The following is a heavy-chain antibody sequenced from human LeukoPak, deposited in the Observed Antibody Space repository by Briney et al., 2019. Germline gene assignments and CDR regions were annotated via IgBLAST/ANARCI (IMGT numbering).Heavy chain of an antibody. CDR1: GFTFSSYG. D-gene: IGHD3-10*01. Sequence: PGTSLRLSCAASGFTFSSYGFHWVRQAPGKGLEWVGRIKSKTDGETTDYAAPVKGRFTISRDDSKNTLNLQMNSLKTEDTAVYFCTTFYYYGSGSYLGYWGQGTLVTVSS. V-gene: IGHV3-15*01. CDR3: TTFYYYGSGSYLGY. J-gene: IGHJ4*02. CDR2: IKSKTDGETT.